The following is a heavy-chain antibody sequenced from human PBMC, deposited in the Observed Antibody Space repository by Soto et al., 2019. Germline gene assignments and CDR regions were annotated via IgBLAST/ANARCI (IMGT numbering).Heavy chain of an antibody. V-gene: IGHV1-18*01. Sequence: QVQLVHSGAEVKKPGASVKVSCRASGYRFTIYGISWVRQAPGQGLEWMGWISTHNGSPNYSQKFQDRLTMTTDASTNTAYMELTGLRSDDTAVYFCARRSDYGDYWGQGSLVVVSS. J-gene: IGHJ4*02. CDR3: ARRSDYGDY. CDR2: ISTHNGSP. CDR1: GYRFTIYG.